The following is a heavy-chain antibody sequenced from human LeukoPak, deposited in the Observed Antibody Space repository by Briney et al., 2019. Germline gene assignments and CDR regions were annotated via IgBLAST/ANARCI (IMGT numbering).Heavy chain of an antibody. CDR2: INPSSGST. CDR3: ATRARWLQFSHFDY. CDR1: GYTFTSYY. D-gene: IGHD5-24*01. J-gene: IGHJ4*02. Sequence: ASVKVSCKASGYTFTSYYMHWVRQAPGQGLEWMGIINPSSGSTSYAQKFQGRVTMTEDTSTDTAYMELSSLRSEDTAVYYCATRARWLQFSHFDYWGQGTLVTVSS. V-gene: IGHV1-46*01.